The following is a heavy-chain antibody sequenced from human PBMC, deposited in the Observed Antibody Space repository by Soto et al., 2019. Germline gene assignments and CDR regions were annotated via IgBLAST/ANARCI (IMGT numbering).Heavy chain of an antibody. D-gene: IGHD3-16*01. CDR1: GFTFSSYA. J-gene: IGHJ4*02. CDR3: ARAVGGLDY. V-gene: IGHV3-30-3*01. Sequence: GGSLRLSCAASGFTFSSYAMHWVRQAPGKGLEWVAVISYDGSNKYYADSVKGRFTISRDNSKNTLYLQMNSLRAEDTAVYYCARAVGGLDYWGQGTXVTVSS. CDR2: ISYDGSNK.